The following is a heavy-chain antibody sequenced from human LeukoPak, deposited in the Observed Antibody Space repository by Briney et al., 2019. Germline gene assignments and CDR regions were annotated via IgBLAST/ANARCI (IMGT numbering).Heavy chain of an antibody. J-gene: IGHJ5*02. Sequence: ASVKVSCKASGHTFTGYYMHWVRQAPGQGLEWMGWINPNSGGTNYAQKFQGRVTMTRDTSISTAYMELSRLRSDDTAVYYCARDILCSSTSCYENWFDPWGQGTLVTVSS. D-gene: IGHD2-2*01. V-gene: IGHV1-2*02. CDR2: INPNSGGT. CDR3: ARDILCSSTSCYENWFDP. CDR1: GHTFTGYY.